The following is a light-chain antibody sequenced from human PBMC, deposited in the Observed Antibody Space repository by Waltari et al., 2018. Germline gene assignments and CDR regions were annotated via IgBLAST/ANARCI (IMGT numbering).Light chain of an antibody. Sequence: DIQLTQSPSFLSASVGDRVTITCRASPGISNYLAWYQQKPGKAPKLLISAASTLQSGVPSRFSGSGSETEFTLTISSLQPEDFATYFCLQLNSYPLTFGGGTNVEIK. CDR1: PGISNY. CDR2: AAS. J-gene: IGKJ4*01. CDR3: LQLNSYPLT. V-gene: IGKV1-9*01.